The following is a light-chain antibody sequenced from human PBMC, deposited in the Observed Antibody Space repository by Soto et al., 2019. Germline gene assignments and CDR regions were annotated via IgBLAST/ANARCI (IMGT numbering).Light chain of an antibody. CDR2: DTS. J-gene: IGKJ5*01. Sequence: EIVLTQSPATLSLSPWERATLSCRASQGIGDTLAWYQHKPGQTSRLLIYDTSTRATGVPTRFSGSGSGTDFTLTISSLEPEDFAVYYCQQRSNWPPITFGQGTRLEIK. CDR1: QGIGDT. V-gene: IGKV3-11*01. CDR3: QQRSNWPPIT.